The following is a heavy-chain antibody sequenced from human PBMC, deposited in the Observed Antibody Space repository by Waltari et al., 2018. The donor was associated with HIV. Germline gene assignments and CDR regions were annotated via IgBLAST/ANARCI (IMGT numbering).Heavy chain of an antibody. Sequence: QVQLVQSGAEVKKPGASVKVSCKASEYNFTMYDMHWLRQAPGQGFEWMGWINPDKGNTKYSQRFQDRVTITRDTSASTVYMDLMTLRSEDTAVYYCARDVDRGRGNWFDPWGQGTLVTVSS. CDR3: ARDVDRGRGNWFDP. CDR2: INPDKGNT. D-gene: IGHD3-10*01. V-gene: IGHV1-3*01. J-gene: IGHJ5*02. CDR1: EYNFTMYD.